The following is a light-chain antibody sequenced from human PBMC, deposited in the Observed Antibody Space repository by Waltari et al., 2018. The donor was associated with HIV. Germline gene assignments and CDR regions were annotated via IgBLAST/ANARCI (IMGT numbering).Light chain of an antibody. CDR3: QQYGSSPYT. V-gene: IGKV3-20*01. CDR1: QSVTSGL. J-gene: IGKJ2*01. Sequence: IVLTQSPATLSLSPGGRATLSSRASQSVTSGLLAWYQQKRGQAPRLLIYGASSRAPGIPDRFSGGGSGTDFTLTISRLEPEDFAVYYCQQYGSSPYTFGQGTKLEIK. CDR2: GAS.